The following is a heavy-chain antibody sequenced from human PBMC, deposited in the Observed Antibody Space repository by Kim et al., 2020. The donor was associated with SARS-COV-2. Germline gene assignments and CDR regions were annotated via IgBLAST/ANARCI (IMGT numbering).Heavy chain of an antibody. CDR3: ARGSDD. CDR1: GFIFSIYA. CDR2: ITGSGDKA. Sequence: GGSLRLSCAASGFIFSIYAMLWVRQAPGMGLECVSVITGSGDKAQYADSVRGRFTISRDNSKSMLYLQMNSLRVEDTAIYYCARGSDDWRQGTLVTVSS. V-gene: IGHV3-23*01. J-gene: IGHJ4*02.